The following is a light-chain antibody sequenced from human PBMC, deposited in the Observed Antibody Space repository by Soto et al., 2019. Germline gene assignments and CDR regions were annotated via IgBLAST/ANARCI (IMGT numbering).Light chain of an antibody. CDR2: AAS. J-gene: IGKJ2*01. CDR1: QSVSSSY. Sequence: EIVLTQSSGTLSLSPGERATLSCRASQSVSSSYLAWYQQKPGQAPRLLIYAASSRATGIPDRFSGSGSGTDFTLTISRLEPEDFAVYYCQQYGSSPPYTFGQGPKLEI. V-gene: IGKV3-20*01. CDR3: QQYGSSPPYT.